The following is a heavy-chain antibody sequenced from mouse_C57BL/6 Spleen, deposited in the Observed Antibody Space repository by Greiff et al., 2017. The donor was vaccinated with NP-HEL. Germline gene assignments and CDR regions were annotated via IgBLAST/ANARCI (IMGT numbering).Heavy chain of an antibody. CDR3: TRALYYGSSYGFAY. CDR1: GYTFTDYE. J-gene: IGHJ3*01. CDR2: IDPETGGT. D-gene: IGHD1-1*01. V-gene: IGHV1-15*01. Sequence: VQLQQSGAELVRPGASVTLSCKASGYTFTDYEMHWVKQTPVHGLEWIGAIDPETGGTAYNQKFKGKAILTADKSSSTAYRELRSLTSEDSAVYYGTRALYYGSSYGFAYWGQGTLVTVSA.